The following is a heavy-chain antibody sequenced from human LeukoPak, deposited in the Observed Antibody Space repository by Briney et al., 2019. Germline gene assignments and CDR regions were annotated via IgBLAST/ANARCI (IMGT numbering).Heavy chain of an antibody. D-gene: IGHD3-22*01. Sequence: RLSXXXXGXTXXXXYMXWVRQAPGKGLEWVSIIYSGGSTYYADSVKGRFTISRDNSKNTLYLQMNSLRAEDTAVYYCAKAADQIVVVITPVDYWGQGTLVTVSS. V-gene: IGHV3-53*05. CDR1: GXTXXXXY. J-gene: IGHJ4*02. CDR2: IYSGGST. CDR3: AKAADQIVVVITPVDY.